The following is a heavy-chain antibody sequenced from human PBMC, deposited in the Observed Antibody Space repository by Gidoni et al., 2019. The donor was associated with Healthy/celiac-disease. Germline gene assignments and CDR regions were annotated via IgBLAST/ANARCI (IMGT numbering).Heavy chain of an antibody. J-gene: IGHJ4*02. Sequence: QLQLQESGPGLVKPSETLSLTCTVSGGSISSSSYYRGWIRQPPGKGLEWIGSIYYSGSTYYNPSLKSRVTISVDTSKNQFSLKLSSVTAADTAVYYCARGPAGPPPPDYWGQGTLVTVSS. D-gene: IGHD2-2*01. CDR1: GGSISSSSYY. CDR3: ARGPAGPPPPDY. V-gene: IGHV4-39*07. CDR2: IYYSGST.